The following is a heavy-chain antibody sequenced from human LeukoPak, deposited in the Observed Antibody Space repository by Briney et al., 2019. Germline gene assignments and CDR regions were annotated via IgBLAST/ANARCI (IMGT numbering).Heavy chain of an antibody. CDR1: GDTFTGYY. Sequence: ASVKVSCKASGDTFTGYYMHWVRQAPGQGLEWMGWINPNSGGTNYAQKFQGRVTMTRDTSISTAYMELSRLRSDDTAVYYCARADCGDYCTFDYWGQGTLVTVSS. J-gene: IGHJ4*02. CDR2: INPNSGGT. CDR3: ARADCGDYCTFDY. D-gene: IGHD4-17*01. V-gene: IGHV1-2*02.